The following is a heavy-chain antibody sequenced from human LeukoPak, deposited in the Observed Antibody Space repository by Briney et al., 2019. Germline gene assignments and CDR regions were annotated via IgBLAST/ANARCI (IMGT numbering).Heavy chain of an antibody. Sequence: GGSLRLSCAASGFTFSSYSMNWVRQAPGKGLEWVSSISSSSYIYYADSVKGRFTISRDNAKNSLYLQMNSLRAEGTAVYYCAREGSGYDYNFDYWGQGTLVTVSS. D-gene: IGHD5-12*01. CDR1: GFTFSSYS. V-gene: IGHV3-21*01. J-gene: IGHJ4*02. CDR3: AREGSGYDYNFDY. CDR2: ISSSSYI.